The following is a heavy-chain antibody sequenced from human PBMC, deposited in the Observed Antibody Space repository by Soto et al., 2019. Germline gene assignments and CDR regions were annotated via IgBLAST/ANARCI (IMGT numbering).Heavy chain of an antibody. D-gene: IGHD3-9*01. V-gene: IGHV4-39*01. CDR3: ARTREYYDILTGQYYYFDY. J-gene: IGHJ4*02. CDR1: GGSISSSSYY. Sequence: SETLSLTCTVSGGSISSSSYYWGWIRQPPGKGLEWIGSIYYSGSTYYNPSLKSRVTISVDTSKNQFSLKLSSVTAADTAVYYCARTREYYDILTGQYYYFDYWGQGTXVTVSS. CDR2: IYYSGST.